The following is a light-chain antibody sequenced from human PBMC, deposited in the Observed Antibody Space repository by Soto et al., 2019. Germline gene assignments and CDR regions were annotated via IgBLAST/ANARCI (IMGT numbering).Light chain of an antibody. CDR2: RNN. J-gene: IGLJ3*02. Sequence: QSVLTQPPSASGTPGQRVTISCSGSSSNIGSNYVYWYQQLPGTAPKLLIYRNNQRPSGVPDRFSGSKSGTSASLAISGLRSEDEADYYCAAWDDSLSGRVFGGGTKLPVL. CDR1: SSNIGSNY. V-gene: IGLV1-47*01. CDR3: AAWDDSLSGRV.